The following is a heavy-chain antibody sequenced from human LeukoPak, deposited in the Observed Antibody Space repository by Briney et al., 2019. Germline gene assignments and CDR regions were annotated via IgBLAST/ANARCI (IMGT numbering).Heavy chain of an antibody. D-gene: IGHD6-19*01. Sequence: GGSLRLSCAASGFTVSSNYMSWVRQAPGKGLEWVSVIYSGGSTYYADSVKGRFTISRDNSKNTLYLQMNSLRAEDTAVYYCARVFGWYYFDCWGQGTLVTVSS. CDR1: GFTVSSNY. CDR2: IYSGGST. CDR3: ARVFGWYYFDC. J-gene: IGHJ4*02. V-gene: IGHV3-53*01.